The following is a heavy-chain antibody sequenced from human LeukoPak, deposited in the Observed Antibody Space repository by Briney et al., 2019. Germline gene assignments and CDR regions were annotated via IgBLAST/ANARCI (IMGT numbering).Heavy chain of an antibody. J-gene: IGHJ4*02. D-gene: IGHD6-13*01. Sequence: SDTLSLTCTVSGYSISSSNWWGWIRQPPGKGLEWIGYIYYSGSIYYNPSLKSRVTMSVDTSKNQFSLKLSSVTAADTAVYYCARSPSIAAAGFDYWGQGTLVTVSS. CDR2: IYYSGSI. V-gene: IGHV4-28*05. CDR3: ARSPSIAAAGFDY. CDR1: GYSISSSNW.